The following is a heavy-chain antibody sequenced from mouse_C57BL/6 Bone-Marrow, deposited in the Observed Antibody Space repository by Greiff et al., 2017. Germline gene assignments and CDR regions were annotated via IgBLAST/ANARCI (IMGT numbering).Heavy chain of an antibody. CDR3: ARIPLSSYGSSFYWYFDV. CDR2: INPSSGYT. Sequence: QVQLQQSGAELAKPGASVKLSCKASGYTFTSYWMHWVKQRPGQGLEWIGYINPSSGYTKYNQKFKDKATLTADKSSSTAYMQLSSLTYEDSAVYYCARIPLSSYGSSFYWYFDVWGTGTTVTVSS. CDR1: GYTFTSYW. D-gene: IGHD1-1*01. V-gene: IGHV1-7*01. J-gene: IGHJ1*03.